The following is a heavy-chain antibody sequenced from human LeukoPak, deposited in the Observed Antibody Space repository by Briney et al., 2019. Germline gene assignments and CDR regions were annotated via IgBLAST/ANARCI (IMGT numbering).Heavy chain of an antibody. D-gene: IGHD4-23*01. CDR3: ARVPDYGGNVPFDY. CDR1: GFTFSSYG. V-gene: IGHV3-33*01. CDR2: IWYDGSNK. J-gene: IGHJ4*02. Sequence: GGSLRLSCAASGFTFSSYGMHWVCQAPGKGMEWVAVIWYDGSNKYYADSVKGRFTISRDNSKNTLYLQMNSLRAEDTAVYYCARVPDYGGNVPFDYWGQGTLVTVSS.